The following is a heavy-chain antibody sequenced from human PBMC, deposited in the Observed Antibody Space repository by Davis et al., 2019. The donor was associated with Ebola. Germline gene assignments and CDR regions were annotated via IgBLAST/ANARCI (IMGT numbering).Heavy chain of an antibody. CDR2: ISGSGGNT. Sequence: PGGSLRLSCAVSGGSISSGDYSWSWVRQAPGKGLEWVSAISGSGGNTYYADSVKGRFTISRDNSKNTLYLQMNSLRAEDTAVYYCAKDRMDYSNNWFDPWGQGTLVTVSS. CDR1: GGSISSGDYS. D-gene: IGHD4-11*01. J-gene: IGHJ5*02. CDR3: AKDRMDYSNNWFDP. V-gene: IGHV3-23*01.